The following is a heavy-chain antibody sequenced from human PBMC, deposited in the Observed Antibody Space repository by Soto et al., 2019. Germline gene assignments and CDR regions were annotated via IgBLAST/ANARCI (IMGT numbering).Heavy chain of an antibody. D-gene: IGHD6-19*01. CDR1: GFTFSGHA. J-gene: IGHJ6*02. V-gene: IGHV3-33*01. Sequence: QVQLVESGGGVAQPGRSLRLSCTVSGFTFSGHAMHWVRQAPGKGLEWVTQIWYDGSNKYYAESVKGRFTISRDNSKNTLYLQMNSLRVEDTAVYYCARDGQGLAPYALDVWGQGTSVTLSS. CDR2: IWYDGSNK. CDR3: ARDGQGLAPYALDV.